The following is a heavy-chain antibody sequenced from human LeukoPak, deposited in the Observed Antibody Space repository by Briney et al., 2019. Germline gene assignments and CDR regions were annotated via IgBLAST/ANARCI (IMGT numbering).Heavy chain of an antibody. CDR1: GFTFSTYG. Sequence: GGSLRLSCAASGFTFSTYGMHWVRQAPGKGLEWVAVISFDGGNKYYADSVKGRFTISRDNSKNTLYLQMNSLRAEDTAVYYCARDRSSWYEFDYWGQGTLVTVSS. J-gene: IGHJ4*02. CDR2: ISFDGGNK. CDR3: ARDRSSWYEFDY. D-gene: IGHD6-13*01. V-gene: IGHV3-30*03.